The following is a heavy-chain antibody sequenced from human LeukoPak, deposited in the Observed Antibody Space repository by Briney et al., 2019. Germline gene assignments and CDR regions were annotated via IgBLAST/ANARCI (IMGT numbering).Heavy chain of an antibody. Sequence: GGSLRLSCAASGFTFSRYWMHWGRQAPGKGLVWVSRINSDGSSTNYADSVKGRFTISRDNAKNTLYLQMNSLRVEDTAVYYCASSSGSFNWFDPWGQGTLVTVSS. CDR3: ASSSGSFNWFDP. D-gene: IGHD1-26*01. V-gene: IGHV3-74*01. CDR2: INSDGSST. J-gene: IGHJ5*02. CDR1: GFTFSRYW.